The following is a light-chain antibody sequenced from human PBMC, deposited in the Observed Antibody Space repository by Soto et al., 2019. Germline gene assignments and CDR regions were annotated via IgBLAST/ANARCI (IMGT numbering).Light chain of an antibody. CDR1: QSVTSN. CDR2: GAS. Sequence: EIVMTQSPATLSVSPGERVTLSCRASQSVTSNLAWYQYTPGQSPRLLISGASSGATGLPSRFSGSGFGTEFTLTISSLQSEDFAVYYCQQYHSWPPRTFGQGTKVDIK. J-gene: IGKJ1*01. CDR3: QQYHSWPPRT. V-gene: IGKV3-15*01.